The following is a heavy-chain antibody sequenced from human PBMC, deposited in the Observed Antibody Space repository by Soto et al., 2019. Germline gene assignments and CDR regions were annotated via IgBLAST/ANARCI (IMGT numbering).Heavy chain of an antibody. D-gene: IGHD1-26*01. CDR2: IYWDDDK. V-gene: IGHV2-5*02. Sequence: QITLNESGPTLVKPTQTLTLTCTFSGFSLGTYGVGVGWIRQPPGKALEWLALIYWDDDKRYSPSLKSRLTITMNTSKSQVFPTLTNMDPVETATYYCANRGGGSVDWDLDLWGRGTPVIVSS. CDR3: ANRGGGSVDWDLDL. J-gene: IGHJ2*01. CDR1: GFSLGTYGVG.